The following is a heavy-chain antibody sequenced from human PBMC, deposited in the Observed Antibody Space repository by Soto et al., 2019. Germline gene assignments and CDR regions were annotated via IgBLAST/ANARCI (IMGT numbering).Heavy chain of an antibody. CDR3: ARFAITMIVVNAFDI. Sequence: SVKVSCKASGYTFTSYAMHWVRQAPGQRLEWMGWINAGNGNTKYSQKFQGRVTITRDTSASTAYMELSSLRSEDTAVYYCARFAITMIVVNAFDIWGQLTMVTVSS. D-gene: IGHD3-22*01. CDR1: GYTFTSYA. V-gene: IGHV1-3*01. CDR2: INAGNGNT. J-gene: IGHJ3*02.